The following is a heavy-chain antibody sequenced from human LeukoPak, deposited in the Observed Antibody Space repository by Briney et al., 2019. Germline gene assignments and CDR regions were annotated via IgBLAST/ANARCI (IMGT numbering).Heavy chain of an antibody. J-gene: IGHJ4*02. CDR2: INPSGGST. CDR1: GYTFTSYY. CDR3: ARELDSREPLHSFDY. Sequence: ASVKVSCKASGYTFTSYYMHWVRQAPGQGLEWMGIINPSGGSTSYAQKFQGRVTMTRDMSTSTVYMELSGLRSEDTAVYYCARELDSREPLHSFDYWGQGTLVTVSS. D-gene: IGHD6-13*01. V-gene: IGHV1-46*01.